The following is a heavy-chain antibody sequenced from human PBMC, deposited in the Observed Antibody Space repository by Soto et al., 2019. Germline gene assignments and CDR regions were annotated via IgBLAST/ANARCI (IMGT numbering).Heavy chain of an antibody. J-gene: IGHJ6*04. CDR2: IDPSDSYT. Sequence: GESLKISCKGSGYSFTSYWLNWVRQMPGKGLEWMGRIDPSDSYTNYSPSFQGHVTISADKSISTAYLQWSSLKASDTAMYYFTSFLRVFFISTGCRDLGKYSGMDVWGKGTTVTVSS. CDR3: TSFLRVFFISTGCRDLGKYSGMDV. V-gene: IGHV5-10-1*01. D-gene: IGHD2-2*01. CDR1: GYSFTSYW.